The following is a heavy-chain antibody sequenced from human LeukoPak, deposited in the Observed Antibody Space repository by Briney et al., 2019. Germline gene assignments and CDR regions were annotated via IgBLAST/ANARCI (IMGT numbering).Heavy chain of an antibody. CDR3: ARDQESIAVAGTPPSI. J-gene: IGHJ3*02. V-gene: IGHV1-18*01. CDR2: INPYTGDT. CDR1: GYTFTTYG. Sequence: ASVKVSCKASGYTFTTYGISWVRQAPGQGLEWMGWINPYTGDTNYAQNVQGRVTMTTDTSTSTAYMELRSLRSDDTAVYYCARDQESIAVAGTPPSIWGQGTMVTVSS. D-gene: IGHD6-19*01.